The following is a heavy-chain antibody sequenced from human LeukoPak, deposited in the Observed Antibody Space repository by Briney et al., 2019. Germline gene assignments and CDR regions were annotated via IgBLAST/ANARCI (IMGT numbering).Heavy chain of an antibody. V-gene: IGHV3-23*01. CDR1: GFTFSSNA. CDR3: AKNFGSGNYRSFDY. CDR2: ISSSGSSS. D-gene: IGHD3-10*01. Sequence: GGSLRLSCAASGFTFSSNAMSWVRQAPGKGLEWVSVISSSGSSSYYADSVKGRFTISRDNSKNTLCLQMNSLRAEDTATYYCAKNFGSGNYRSFDYWGREPWSPSPQ. J-gene: IGHJ4*02.